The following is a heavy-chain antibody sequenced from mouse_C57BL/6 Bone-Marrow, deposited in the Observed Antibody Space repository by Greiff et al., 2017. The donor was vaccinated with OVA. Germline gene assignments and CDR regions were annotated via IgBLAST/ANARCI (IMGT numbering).Heavy chain of an antibody. CDR2: INPSSGYT. Sequence: QVQLKESGAELARPGASVKMSCKASGYTFTSYTMHWVKQRPGQGLEWIGYINPSSGYTKYNQKFKDKATLTADKSSSTAYMQLSSLTSEDSAVYYCARVLTVPWFAYWGQGTLVTVSA. V-gene: IGHV1-4*01. CDR3: ARVLTVPWFAY. J-gene: IGHJ3*01. CDR1: GYTFTSYT. D-gene: IGHD4-1*01.